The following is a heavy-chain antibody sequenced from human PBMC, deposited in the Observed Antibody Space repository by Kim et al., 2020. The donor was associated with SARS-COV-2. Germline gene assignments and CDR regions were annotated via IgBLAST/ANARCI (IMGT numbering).Heavy chain of an antibody. V-gene: IGHV1-8*01. Sequence: ASVKVSCKASGYTFTSYDINWVRQATGQGLEWMGWMNPNSGNTGYAQKFQGRVTMTRNTSISTAYMELSSLRSEDTAVYYCARGVGGYNIVVVVDTTLRYYGMDVWGQGNTVTVSS. J-gene: IGHJ6*02. CDR3: ARGVGGYNIVVVVDTTLRYYGMDV. CDR2: MNPNSGNT. D-gene: IGHD2-15*01. CDR1: GYTFTSYD.